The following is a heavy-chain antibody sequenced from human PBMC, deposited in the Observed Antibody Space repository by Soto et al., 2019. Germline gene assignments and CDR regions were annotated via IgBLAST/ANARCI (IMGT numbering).Heavy chain of an antibody. J-gene: IGHJ5*01. CDR1: GFTLSNTG. D-gene: IGHD6-13*01. Sequence: QVHLVESGGGVVQPGTSLRLSCVVSGFTLSNTGVHWGRQAPGKGLEWVAMISHDGFSQHYVDSVRGRFTISRDNSKKILDLQYASLRPEDTSVYYCAKDWGSSGWFNWFDSLGQGALGILAS. CDR2: ISHDGFSQ. V-gene: IGHV3-30*18. CDR3: AKDWGSSGWFNWFDS.